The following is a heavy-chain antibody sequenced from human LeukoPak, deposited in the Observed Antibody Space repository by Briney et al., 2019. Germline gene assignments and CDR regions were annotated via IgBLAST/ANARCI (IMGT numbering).Heavy chain of an antibody. Sequence: GGSLRLSCAVSGLTFSNAWMNWVSQAPGKGLEWVAHIKSETNGGTADYAAAVEGRFTISRDDSKNTLYLQMNSLKIEDTAVYFCTTNPGSWGDFWGQGSLVTVSS. CDR1: GLTFSNAW. D-gene: IGHD2-15*01. J-gene: IGHJ4*02. CDR3: TTNPGSWGDF. V-gene: IGHV3-15*07. CDR2: IKSETNGGTA.